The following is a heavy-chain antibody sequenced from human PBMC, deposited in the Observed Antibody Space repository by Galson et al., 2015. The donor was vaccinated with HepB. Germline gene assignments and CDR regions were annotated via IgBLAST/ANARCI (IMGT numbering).Heavy chain of an antibody. D-gene: IGHD1-26*01. J-gene: IGHJ6*02. V-gene: IGHV7-4-1*02. Sequence: SVKVSCKASGYTFTNYAMNWVRQAPGQGLEWMGWINTNTGNPTYAQGFTGRFVFSLDTSVSTAYLQISSLTAEDTAVYYCARDSSESYRYGMDVWGQGTTVIVPS. CDR2: INTNTGNP. CDR3: ARDSSESYRYGMDV. CDR1: GYTFTNYA.